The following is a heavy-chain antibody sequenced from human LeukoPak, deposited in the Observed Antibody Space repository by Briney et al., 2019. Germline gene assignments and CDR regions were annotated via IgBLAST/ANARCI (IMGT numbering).Heavy chain of an antibody. Sequence: SSETLSLTCTVSGGSISSGTNFWGWVRQPPGKGLEWIGNVYYDGSAYYNPSLKSRVTISADTSKNQFSLNLSSVTAADTAVFFCAPGWVAPPAILYWGQGIPVTVSS. CDR1: GGSISSGTNF. J-gene: IGHJ4*01. D-gene: IGHD2-15*01. V-gene: IGHV4-39*01. CDR2: VYYDGSA. CDR3: APGWVAPPAILY.